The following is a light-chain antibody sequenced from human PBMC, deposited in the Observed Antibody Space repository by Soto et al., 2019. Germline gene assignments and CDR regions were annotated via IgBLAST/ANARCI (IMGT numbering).Light chain of an antibody. CDR1: QGISSY. J-gene: IGKJ4*01. Sequence: IQLTQSPSFLSASVGDRVSITCRASQGISSYLAWYQQKPGKAPKLLIYAVSTLQSGVPSRFSGTESGTESTLTISSLQPEDFATYYCQQLKSYPQSTFGGGTKVEIK. V-gene: IGKV1-9*01. CDR2: AVS. CDR3: QQLKSYPQST.